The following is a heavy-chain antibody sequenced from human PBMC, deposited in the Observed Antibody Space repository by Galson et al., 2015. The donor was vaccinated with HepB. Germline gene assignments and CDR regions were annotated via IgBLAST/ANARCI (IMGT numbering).Heavy chain of an antibody. CDR3: ARDATAMVRYYYYYMDV. CDR2: ISSSSSTI. J-gene: IGHJ6*03. Sequence: SLRLSCAASGFTFSSYSMNWVRQAPGKGLEWVSYISSSSSTIYYADSVKGRFTISRDNAKNSLYLQMNSLRAEDTAVYYCARDATAMVRYYYYYMDVWGKGTTVTVSS. D-gene: IGHD5-18*01. V-gene: IGHV3-48*01. CDR1: GFTFSSYS.